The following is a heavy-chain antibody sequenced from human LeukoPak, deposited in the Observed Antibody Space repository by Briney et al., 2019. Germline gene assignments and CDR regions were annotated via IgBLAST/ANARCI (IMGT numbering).Heavy chain of an antibody. CDR1: GFPFSDHE. V-gene: IGHV3-48*03. Sequence: PGGSLRLSCAASGFPFSDHEMNWARQAPGKGLEWVSYISSSGSDKYYPDSVKGRFTISRDNAKNLLYLQMNSLRAEDTAVYYCARRTSGAFAIWGQGTKVTVSS. CDR2: ISSSGSDK. J-gene: IGHJ3*02. CDR3: ARRTSGAFAI.